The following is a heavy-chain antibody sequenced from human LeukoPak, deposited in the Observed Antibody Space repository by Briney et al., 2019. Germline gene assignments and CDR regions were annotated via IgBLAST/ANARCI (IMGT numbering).Heavy chain of an antibody. D-gene: IGHD1-26*01. CDR3: AKENSGTYLYYFDY. V-gene: IGHV3-23*01. J-gene: IGHJ4*02. CDR1: GFTFASFA. Sequence: GGSLRLSCAASGFTFASFAMSWVRQAPGKGLEWVSAISGGDGSTYYTDSVKGRFTISTDNSKNMLYLQMNSLRPEDTAVYYCAKENSGTYLYYFDYWGQGALVTVSS. CDR2: ISGGDGST.